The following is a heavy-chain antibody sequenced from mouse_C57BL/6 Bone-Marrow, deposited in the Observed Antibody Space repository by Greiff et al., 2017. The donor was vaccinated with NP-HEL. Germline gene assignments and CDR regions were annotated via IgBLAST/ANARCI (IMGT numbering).Heavy chain of an antibody. CDR1: GYTFTDYY. D-gene: IGHD4-1*01. Sequence: EVKLMESGPVLVKPGASVKMSCKASGYTFTDYYMNWVKQSHGKSLEWIGVINPYNGGTSYNQKFKGKATLTVDKSSSTAYMELNSLTSEDSAVYYCARGGANWDEGNYFDYWGQGTTLTVSS. CDR3: ARGGANWDEGNYFDY. V-gene: IGHV1-19*01. CDR2: INPYNGGT. J-gene: IGHJ2*01.